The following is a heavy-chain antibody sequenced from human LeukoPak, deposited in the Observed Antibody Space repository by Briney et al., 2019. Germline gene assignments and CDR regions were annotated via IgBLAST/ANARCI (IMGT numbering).Heavy chain of an antibody. CDR1: GGSISMGYW. V-gene: IGHV4-4*02. CDR2: IHHSGTT. CDR3: ARNGDYSMDN. J-gene: IGHJ4*02. D-gene: IGHD4-17*01. Sequence: SETLSLTCAVFGGSISMGYWWSWVRQAPGKGLEWMGEIHHSGTTHYNPSLKSRVIISVDRSMDQFSLKVNSLTAADTAVYFCARNGDYSMDNWGQGTLITVSS.